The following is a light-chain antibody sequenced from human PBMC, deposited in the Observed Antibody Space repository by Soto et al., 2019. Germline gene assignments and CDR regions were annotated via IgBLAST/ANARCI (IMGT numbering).Light chain of an antibody. CDR2: EVT. CDR3: ISYTTTSTWV. Sequence: QSALTQPASVSGSPGQSITISCTGSSSDVGAYNYVSWYQHQPGKAPKVMIFEVTNRPSGVSQRFSGSKSGNTASLTISGLQAEDEADYYCISYTTTSTWVFGGGTKVTVL. CDR1: SSDVGAYNY. V-gene: IGLV2-14*01. J-gene: IGLJ3*02.